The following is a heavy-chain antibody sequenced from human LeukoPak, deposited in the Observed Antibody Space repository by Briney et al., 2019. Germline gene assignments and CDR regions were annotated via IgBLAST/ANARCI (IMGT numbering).Heavy chain of an antibody. Sequence: ASVKVSCKASGYTFTSYAMHWVRQAPAQRLEWVGWINAGNGNTKYSQKLQGRVTMTTDTSTSTAYMELRSLRSDDTAVYYCARDRWGSSSDYWGQGTLVTVSS. J-gene: IGHJ4*02. V-gene: IGHV1-3*01. CDR1: GYTFTSYA. CDR3: ARDRWGSSSDY. D-gene: IGHD2-2*01. CDR2: INAGNGNT.